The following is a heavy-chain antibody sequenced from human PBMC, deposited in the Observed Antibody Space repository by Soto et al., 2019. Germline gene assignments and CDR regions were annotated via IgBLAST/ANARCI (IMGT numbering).Heavy chain of an antibody. J-gene: IGHJ4*02. V-gene: IGHV5-51*01. CDR2: IYPGDSDT. D-gene: IGHD1-26*01. CDR1: GYSFASHW. Sequence: PGESLKISCNGSGYSFASHWVAWVRQMPEKGLEWIGTIYPGDSDTKYSPAFRGQVTISADTSVSTAYLQWRSLEATDSAIYYCARYSGSYWNYLDFWGQGTLVTVSS. CDR3: ARYSGSYWNYLDF.